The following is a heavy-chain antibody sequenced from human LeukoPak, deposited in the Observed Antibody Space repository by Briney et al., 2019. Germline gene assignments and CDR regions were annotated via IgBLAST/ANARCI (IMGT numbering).Heavy chain of an antibody. Sequence: TSETLSLTCAVYGGSFSGYYWSWIRQPPGKGLEWIGEINHSGSTNYNPSLKSRVTISVDTSKNQFSLKLSSVTAADTAVYYCARLLRYFDWNYFDYWGQGTLVTVSS. CDR1: GGSFSGYY. CDR3: ARLLRYFDWNYFDY. CDR2: INHSGST. D-gene: IGHD3-9*01. J-gene: IGHJ4*02. V-gene: IGHV4-34*01.